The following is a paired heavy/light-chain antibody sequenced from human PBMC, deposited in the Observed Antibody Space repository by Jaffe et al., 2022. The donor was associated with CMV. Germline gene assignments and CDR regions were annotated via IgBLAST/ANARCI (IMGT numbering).Heavy chain of an antibody. V-gene: IGHV4-4*02. CDR1: GVSISSSNW. D-gene: IGHD1-26*01. CDR3: ARHAYSGDYWGIDY. J-gene: IGHJ4*02. Sequence: QVQLQESGPGLVKPSETLSLTCAVSGVSISSSNWWSWVRQPPGKGLEWIGETHHSGSTNYNPSLESRVTISVDKSKNQFSLKLSSVTAADTAMYYCARHAYSGDYWGIDYGGQGTLVTVSS. CDR2: THHSGST.
Light chain of an antibody. Sequence: DIQMTQSPSTLSASVGDRVTITCRASQNISPWLAWYQQKPGKAPKLLIYKASNLGTGVPSRFSGSGSGTEFTLTISSLQPDDFATYYCQQYYNYYRTFGQGTEVEIK. CDR2: KAS. J-gene: IGKJ1*01. CDR1: QNISPW. CDR3: QQYYNYYRT. V-gene: IGKV1-5*03.